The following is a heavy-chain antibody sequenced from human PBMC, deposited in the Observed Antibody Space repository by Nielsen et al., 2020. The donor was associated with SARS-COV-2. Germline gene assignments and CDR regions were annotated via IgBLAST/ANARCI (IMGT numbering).Heavy chain of an antibody. J-gene: IGHJ4*02. Sequence: GGSLRLSCAASGLIFSSSWMVWVRQAPGKGLEWVANINEDGSVVNYVDSVKGRFTISRDNAGKSLYLQMNSLRAEDTAVYYCATRWMVLIQEEFWGRGTLVTVSS. D-gene: IGHD4-23*01. CDR3: ATRWMVLIQEEF. CDR2: INEDGSVV. V-gene: IGHV3-7*05. CDR1: GLIFSSSW.